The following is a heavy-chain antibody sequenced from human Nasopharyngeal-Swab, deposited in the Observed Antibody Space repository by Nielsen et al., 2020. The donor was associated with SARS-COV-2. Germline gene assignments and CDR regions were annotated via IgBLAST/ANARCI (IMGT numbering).Heavy chain of an antibody. V-gene: IGHV3-30-3*01. J-gene: IGHJ3*02. CDR2: ISYDGSNK. CDR3: ASLGDSSGYYYRIDGYAHDAHDAFDI. Sequence: WIRQLPGKGLEWGAVISYDGSNKYYADSVKGRFTISRDNSKNTLYLQMNSLRAEDTAVYYCASLGDSSGYYYRIDGYAHDAHDAFDIWGQGTMVTVSS. D-gene: IGHD3-22*01.